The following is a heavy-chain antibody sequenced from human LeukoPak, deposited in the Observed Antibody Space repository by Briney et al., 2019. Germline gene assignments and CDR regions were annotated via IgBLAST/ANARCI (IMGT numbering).Heavy chain of an antibody. Sequence: GGSLRLSCAASGFTSSTSGMHWVRQAPGKGLEWVAFIRFDGSNKYYADSVKGRFTISRDNSKNALYLQMNSLRAEDTAVYYCAIHRGYTSSFDYWGQGTLVTVSS. D-gene: IGHD6-19*01. CDR1: GFTSSTSG. J-gene: IGHJ4*02. CDR2: IRFDGSNK. V-gene: IGHV3-30*02. CDR3: AIHRGYTSSFDY.